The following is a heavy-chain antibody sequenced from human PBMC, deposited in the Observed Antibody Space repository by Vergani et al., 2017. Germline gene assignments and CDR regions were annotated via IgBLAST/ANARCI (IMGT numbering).Heavy chain of an antibody. J-gene: IGHJ6*03. D-gene: IGHD5-18*01. CDR3: ARDRXTAMVKGYYYYMDV. CDR2: ISYDGSNK. V-gene: IGHV3-30-3*01. CDR1: GFTFSSYA. Sequence: QVQLVESGGGVVQPGRSLRLSCAASGFTFSSYAMHWVRQAPGKGLEWVAVISYDGSNKYYADSVKGRFTISRDNSKNTLYLQMNSLRAEDTAVYYCARDRXTAMVKGYYYYMDVWGKGTTVTVSS.